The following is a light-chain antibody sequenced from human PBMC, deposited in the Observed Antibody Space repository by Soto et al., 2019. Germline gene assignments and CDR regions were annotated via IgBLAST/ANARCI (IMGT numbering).Light chain of an antibody. V-gene: IGLV2-14*01. CDR1: SGDVGGYYY. J-gene: IGLJ2*01. CDR3: SSYTTIKTVV. CDR2: EVS. Sequence: QSVLTQPASVSGSPGQSITISCTGTSGDVGGYYYVSWFQHHPGKAPKLIIFEVSNRPSGISDRFSGFKSANTAYLTISGVQPEDEADYHCSSYTTIKTVVFGGGTKVTVL.